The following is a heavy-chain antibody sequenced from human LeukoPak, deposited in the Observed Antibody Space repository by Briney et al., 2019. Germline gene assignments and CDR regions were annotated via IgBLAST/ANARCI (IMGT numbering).Heavy chain of an antibody. J-gene: IGHJ3*01. CDR2: IYASEST. D-gene: IGHD3-16*02. CDR3: ASRNYYDYVWGSYRCPANASNV. CDR1: GGSISSGSNY. V-gene: IGHV4-61*02. Sequence: TLSLTCTVSGGSISSGSNYWSWLRQPAGKGLEGIGRIYASESTNYNPSLKRRATITVDTYKNQFSLKQSSVTAAATAGYYGASRNYYDYVWGSYRCPANASNVWGQATMVTL.